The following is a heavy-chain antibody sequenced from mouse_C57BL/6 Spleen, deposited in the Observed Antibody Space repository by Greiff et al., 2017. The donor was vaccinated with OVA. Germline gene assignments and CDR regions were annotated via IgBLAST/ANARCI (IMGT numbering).Heavy chain of an antibody. CDR2: ISYDGSN. J-gene: IGHJ1*03. Sequence: VQLKESGPGLVKPSQSLSLTCSVTGYSITSGYYWNWIRQFPGNKLEWMGYISYDGSNNYNPSLKNRISITRDTSKNQFFLKLNSVTTEDTATYYCARKRSRGWYFDVWGTGTTVTVSS. V-gene: IGHV3-6*01. CDR3: ARKRSRGWYFDV. CDR1: GYSITSGYY.